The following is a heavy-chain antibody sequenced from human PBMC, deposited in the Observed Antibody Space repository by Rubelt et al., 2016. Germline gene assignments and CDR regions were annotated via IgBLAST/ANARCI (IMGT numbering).Heavy chain of an antibody. Sequence: EVQLVQSGAEVKKPGESLKISCKGSGCSFTSYWIGWVRQMPGKGLEWMWIISPADYDTRYSPSFQGEVTISADKSISTAYLQWSSLKASDTAMYYCARVTTVTNDNWFDPWGQGTLVTVSS. D-gene: IGHD4-17*01. CDR2: ISPADYDT. CDR1: GCSFTSYW. J-gene: IGHJ5*02. CDR3: ARVTTVTNDNWFDP. V-gene: IGHV5-51*01.